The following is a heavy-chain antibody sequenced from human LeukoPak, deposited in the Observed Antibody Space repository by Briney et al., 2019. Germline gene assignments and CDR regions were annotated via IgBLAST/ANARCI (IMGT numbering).Heavy chain of an antibody. CDR2: IRYDGSNK. Sequence: GGSLRLSCAASGFTFSSYGMHWVRQAPGKGLEWVAFIRYDGSNKYYADSVKGRFTISRDNAKNSLYLQMNSLRAEDTALYYCAKGDYSTYYFDYWGQGTLVTVSS. CDR1: GFTFSSYG. CDR3: AKGDYSTYYFDY. V-gene: IGHV3-30*02. J-gene: IGHJ4*02. D-gene: IGHD6-13*01.